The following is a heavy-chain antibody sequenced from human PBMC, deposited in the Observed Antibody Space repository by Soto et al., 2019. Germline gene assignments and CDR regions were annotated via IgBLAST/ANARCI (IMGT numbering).Heavy chain of an antibody. CDR2: IAYDGSNA. J-gene: IGHJ6*02. V-gene: IGHV3-30-3*01. CDR1: GFTFRNYA. Sequence: PGGSLRLSCAASGFTFRNYAMHWVRQAPGKGLKCLAVIAYDGSNAFYRDSVKGRFTISRDNSKNTLYLHMNGLRSEDTGVYYCARGDREDILVVVGARPGEYGIDIWGQGTTVTVSS. CDR3: ARGDREDILVVVGARPGEYGIDI. D-gene: IGHD2-15*01.